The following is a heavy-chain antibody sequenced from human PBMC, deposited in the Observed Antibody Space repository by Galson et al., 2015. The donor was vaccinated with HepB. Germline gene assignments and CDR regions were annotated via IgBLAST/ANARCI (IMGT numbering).Heavy chain of an antibody. V-gene: IGHV3-7*01. CDR1: GFTFSSHW. CDR3: ARDAGTNINYNYFDY. Sequence: SLRLSCAVSGFTFSSHWMSWVRQAPGKGLEWVAHIKQDGSEVDYVDFVKGRFTISRDNAKDSLYLQMNSLRAEDTAVYYCARDAGTNINYNYFDYWGQGTLVIVSS. D-gene: IGHD1-7*01. J-gene: IGHJ4*02. CDR2: IKQDGSEV.